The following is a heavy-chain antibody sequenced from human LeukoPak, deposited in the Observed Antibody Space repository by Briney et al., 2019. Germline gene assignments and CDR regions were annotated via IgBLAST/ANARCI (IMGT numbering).Heavy chain of an antibody. CDR2: ISYDGSNK. Sequence: PGGSLRLSCAASGFTFSSYAMHWVRQAPGKGLEWVAVISYDGSNKYYADSVKGRFTISRDNSKNTLYLQMNSLRAEDTAVYYCARTDWLLSKPIDYWGQGTLVTVSS. CDR3: ARTDWLLSKPIDY. J-gene: IGHJ4*02. D-gene: IGHD3-9*01. V-gene: IGHV3-30-3*01. CDR1: GFTFSSYA.